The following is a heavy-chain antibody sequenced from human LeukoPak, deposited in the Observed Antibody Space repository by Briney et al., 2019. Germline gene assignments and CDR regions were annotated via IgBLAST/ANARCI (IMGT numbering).Heavy chain of an antibody. J-gene: IGHJ3*02. CDR3: ARDLSILLWFGEPNDALDI. CDR2: INPNSGGT. Sequence: ASVKVSCKASGYTFTGYYMHWVRQAPGQGLEWMGWINPNSGGTNYAQKFQGRVTMTRDTSISTAYMELSRLRSDDTAVYYCARDLSILLWFGEPNDALDIWGQGTMVTVSS. D-gene: IGHD3-10*01. CDR1: GYTFTGYY. V-gene: IGHV1-2*02.